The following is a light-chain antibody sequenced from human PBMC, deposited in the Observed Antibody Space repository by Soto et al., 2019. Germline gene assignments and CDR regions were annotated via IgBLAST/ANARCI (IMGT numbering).Light chain of an antibody. CDR2: KAS. CDR3: RQYNHFPWT. V-gene: IGKV1-5*03. CDR1: QNIINW. Sequence: DIQMTQSPSTLSASVGDRVTITCRASQNIINWLAWYQQKPGKAPKLLIYKASYLESGVPSRFSGSGSGTQFTLAISSLQPDDFATYHCRQYNHFPWTFGKGTK. J-gene: IGKJ1*01.